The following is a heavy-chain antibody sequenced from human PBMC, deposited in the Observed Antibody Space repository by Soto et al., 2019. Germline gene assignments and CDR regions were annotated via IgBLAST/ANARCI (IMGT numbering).Heavy chain of an antibody. Sequence: GGSLRLSCAASGFTFSSYEMNWVRQAPGKGLEWVSYISSSGSTIYYADSVKGRFTISRDNAKNSLYLQMNSLRAEDTAVYYCARVGEIIAAAGPLRLAFDIWGQGTMVTVS. D-gene: IGHD6-13*01. V-gene: IGHV3-48*03. J-gene: IGHJ3*02. CDR2: ISSSGSTI. CDR1: GFTFSSYE. CDR3: ARVGEIIAAAGPLRLAFDI.